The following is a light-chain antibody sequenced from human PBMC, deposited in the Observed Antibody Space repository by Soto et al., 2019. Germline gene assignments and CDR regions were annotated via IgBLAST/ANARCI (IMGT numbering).Light chain of an antibody. CDR1: QSLLHSNGYNY. CDR3: MQALQTPPWT. CDR2: LGS. Sequence: DIVMTQSPLSLPVTPGEPASISCRSSQSLLHSNGYNYLDWYLQKPGQSPQLLIYLGSNRASGVPDRFSGRGSGTDLTLKISRVEAEDVGVYYCMQALQTPPWTFGQGTKVEIK. V-gene: IGKV2-28*01. J-gene: IGKJ1*01.